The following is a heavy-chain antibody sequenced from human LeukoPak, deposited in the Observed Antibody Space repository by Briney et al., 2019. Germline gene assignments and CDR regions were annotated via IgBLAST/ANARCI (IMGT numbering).Heavy chain of an antibody. CDR2: ISGSATST. V-gene: IGHV3-23*01. J-gene: IGHJ4*02. Sequence: GGSLRLSCAASGFTFNTYAMSWVRQAPGKGLEWVSAISGSATSTYYADSVKGRLTISRDHSKSTLSLQMNSLRAEDTAVYYCAKGSGLDWGYFDSWGQGTLVTVSS. D-gene: IGHD7-27*01. CDR3: AKGSGLDWGYFDS. CDR1: GFTFNTYA.